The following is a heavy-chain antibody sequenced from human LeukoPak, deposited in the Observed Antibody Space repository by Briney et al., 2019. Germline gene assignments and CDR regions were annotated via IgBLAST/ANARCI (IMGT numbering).Heavy chain of an antibody. CDR1: GGSISSSTYY. CDR3: ARHVHWFDP. CDR2: VYYTGST. Sequence: RPSETLSLTCTVSGGSISSSTYYWGWLRQPPGKGLEWIGSVYYTGSTYYNPSLKSRVTIFVDTSKNQFSLKLRPVTAPDTAVYYCARHVHWFDPWGQGTLVTVSS. V-gene: IGHV4-39*01. J-gene: IGHJ5*02.